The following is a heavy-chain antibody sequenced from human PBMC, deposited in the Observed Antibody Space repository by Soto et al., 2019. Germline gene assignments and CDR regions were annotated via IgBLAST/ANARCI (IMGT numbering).Heavy chain of an antibody. J-gene: IGHJ4*02. D-gene: IGHD3-22*01. CDR1: GGSISSGGNY. V-gene: IGHV4-31*03. CDR3: ARAVHDYDSSGYYWEGFDY. Sequence: QVQMQESGPGLVKPSQTLSLTCTVSGGSISSGGNYWSWIRQHPGKGLEWIGYIYYSGSTYYNPSLKSRVTISVDTSKNQFSLKLSSVTAADTAVYYCARAVHDYDSSGYYWEGFDYWGQGTLVTVSS. CDR2: IYYSGST.